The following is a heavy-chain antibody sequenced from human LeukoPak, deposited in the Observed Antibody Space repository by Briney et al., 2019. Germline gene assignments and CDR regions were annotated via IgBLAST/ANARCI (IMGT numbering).Heavy chain of an antibody. D-gene: IGHD3-22*01. V-gene: IGHV4-59*01. CDR1: DASISSYY. CDR3: ARVRWYYDSSGYDY. Sequence: SSETLSLTCTVSDASISSYYWSWIRQPPGKGLEWIGYIYYSGSTNYNPALKSRVTISEDTSKNQISLKLSSVTAADTAVYYCARVRWYYDSSGYDYWGQGTLVTVSS. CDR2: IYYSGST. J-gene: IGHJ4*02.